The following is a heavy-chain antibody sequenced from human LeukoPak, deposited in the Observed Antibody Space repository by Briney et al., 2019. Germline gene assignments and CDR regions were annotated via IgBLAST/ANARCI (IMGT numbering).Heavy chain of an antibody. D-gene: IGHD3-22*01. CDR1: GFTFSNTW. V-gene: IGHV3-15*01. J-gene: IGHJ4*02. Sequence: PGGSLRLSCAASGFTFSNTWMSWVRQAPGKGLEWVGRIKSKTDGGTTDYAAPVKGRFTISRDDSKNTLYLQMNSLRAEDTAVYYCAKGPTSGYLDYWGQGTLVTVSS. CDR2: IKSKTDGGTT. CDR3: AKGPTSGYLDY.